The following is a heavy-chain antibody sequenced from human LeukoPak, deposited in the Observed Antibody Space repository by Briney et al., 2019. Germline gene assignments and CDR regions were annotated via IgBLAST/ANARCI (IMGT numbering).Heavy chain of an antibody. V-gene: IGHV4-4*09. CDR2: IYTSGST. D-gene: IGHD3-3*01. J-gene: IGHJ6*03. CDR1: GGSISSYY. Sequence: SETLSLTCTVSGGSISSYYWSWIRQPPGKGLEWIGYIYTSGSTNYNPSLKSRVTISVDTSKNQFSLKLSSVTAADTAVYYCAGGIYDFWSGYYHAQYYYYMGVWGKGTTVTVSS. CDR3: AGGIYDFWSGYYHAQYYYYMGV.